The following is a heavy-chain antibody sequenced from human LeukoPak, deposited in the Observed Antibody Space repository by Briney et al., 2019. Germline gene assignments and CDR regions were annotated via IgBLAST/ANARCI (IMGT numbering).Heavy chain of an antibody. V-gene: IGHV3-20*04. CDR2: ITWNGDSK. CDR3: ARSICGGDCATNAFDI. D-gene: IGHD2-21*02. J-gene: IGHJ3*02. CDR1: GFTFDDYG. Sequence: GGSLRLSCAASGFTFDDYGMSWVRQAPGKGLEWVSGITWNGDSKGYADSVKGRFTISRDNAKNSLYLQMNSLRAEDTAVYYCARSICGGDCATNAFDIWGQGTMVTVSS.